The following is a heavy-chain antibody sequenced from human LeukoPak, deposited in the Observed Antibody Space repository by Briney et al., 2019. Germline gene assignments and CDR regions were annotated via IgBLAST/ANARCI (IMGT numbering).Heavy chain of an antibody. J-gene: IGHJ4*02. CDR3: ARDRRFGVVTHFDY. CDR1: GGSISSCGYY. V-gene: IGHV4-31*03. D-gene: IGHD3-3*01. Sequence: SETLSLTCTVSGGSISSCGYYWSWIRQHPGKGLEWIGYIYYSGSTYYNPSLKSRVAISVDTSKNQFSLKLSSVTAADTAVYYCARDRRFGVVTHFDYWGQGTLVTVSS. CDR2: IYYSGST.